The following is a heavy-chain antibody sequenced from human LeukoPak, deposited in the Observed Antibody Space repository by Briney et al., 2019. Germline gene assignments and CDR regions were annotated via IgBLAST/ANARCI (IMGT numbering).Heavy chain of an antibody. D-gene: IGHD2-8*01. CDR1: GFTFNTYG. Sequence: GGSLRLSCAASGFTFNTYGMHWVRQAPGKGLEWGALIYYDGSHKYYADSVKGRFTISRDNSKNTVYLQMNSLRAEDTAVYYCVRDPRNYCSNGICYTDGFDIWGQGTMVAVSS. CDR3: VRDPRNYCSNGICYTDGFDI. CDR2: IYYDGSHK. V-gene: IGHV3-33*01. J-gene: IGHJ3*02.